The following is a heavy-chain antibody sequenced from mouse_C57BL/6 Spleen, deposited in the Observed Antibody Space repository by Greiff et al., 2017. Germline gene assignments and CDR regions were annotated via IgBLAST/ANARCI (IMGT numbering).Heavy chain of an antibody. V-gene: IGHV1-81*01. CDR2: IYPRSGNT. D-gene: IGHD1-1*01. J-gene: IGHJ1*03. CDR3: ARGPSNHYGSYGGYFDV. Sequence: QVQLKESGAELARPGASVKLSCKASGYTFTSYGISWVKQRTGQGLEWIGEIYPRSGNTYYNEKFKGKATLTADKSSSTAYMELRSLTSEDSAVYFCARGPSNHYGSYGGYFDVWGTGTTVTVSS. CDR1: GYTFTSYG.